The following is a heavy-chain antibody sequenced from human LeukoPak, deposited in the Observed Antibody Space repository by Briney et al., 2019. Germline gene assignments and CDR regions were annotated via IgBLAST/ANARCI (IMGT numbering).Heavy chain of an antibody. V-gene: IGHV1-2*02. J-gene: IGHJ3*01. CDR2: INLNSGGT. CDR1: GFTFTDYY. D-gene: IGHD1-1*01. CDR3: ARAPPGNDALDV. Sequence: ASVKVSCKASGFTFTDYYIHWVRQAPGQGLEWMGWINLNSGGTHYPQKFQGRVTMTRDTSISTAYVDLSSLTSDDTAVYYCARAPPGNDALDVWGQGTMVTVSS.